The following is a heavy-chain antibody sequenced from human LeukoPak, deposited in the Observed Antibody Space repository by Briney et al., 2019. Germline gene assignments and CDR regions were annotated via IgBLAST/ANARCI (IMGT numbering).Heavy chain of an antibody. Sequence: GESLKISCKGSGYTFTSYWIAWVRQMPGKGLEWMGIIYPGDSDTRYSPSFQGQVTISADKSISTAYLQWSSLKASDTAMYYCARGPYFSDISVYYPPDYWGQGTLVTVSS. V-gene: IGHV5-51*01. D-gene: IGHD3-22*01. CDR2: IYPGDSDT. CDR3: ARGPYFSDISVYYPPDY. J-gene: IGHJ4*02. CDR1: GYTFTSYW.